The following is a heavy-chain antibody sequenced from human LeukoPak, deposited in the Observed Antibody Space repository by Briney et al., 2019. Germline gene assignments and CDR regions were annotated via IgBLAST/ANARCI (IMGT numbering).Heavy chain of an antibody. J-gene: IGHJ4*02. Sequence: ASVKVSCKASGYTFTSYYMHWVRQAPGQGLEWMGIINPSGGSTSYAQKFQGRVTMTRDTSTSTVYMELSSLRSEDTAVYYCARAPFYFDSSNYPYFDYWGQGTLVTVSS. V-gene: IGHV1-46*01. CDR2: INPSGGST. CDR3: ARAPFYFDSSNYPYFDY. D-gene: IGHD3-22*01. CDR1: GYTFTSYY.